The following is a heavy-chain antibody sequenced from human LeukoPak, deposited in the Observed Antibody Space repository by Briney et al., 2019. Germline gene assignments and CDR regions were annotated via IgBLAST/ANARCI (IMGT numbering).Heavy chain of an antibody. CDR2: IYTSGST. CDR3: ARVIRPAAYDFWSGYYSAFDI. V-gene: IGHV4-4*07. J-gene: IGHJ3*02. D-gene: IGHD3-3*01. CDR1: GGSISSYY. Sequence: SETLSLTCTVSGGSISSYYWSWIRQPAGKGLEWIGRIYTSGSTNYNPSLKSRVTMSVDTSKNQFSLKLSSVTAADTAVYYCARVIRPAAYDFWSGYYSAFDIWGQGTMVTVSS.